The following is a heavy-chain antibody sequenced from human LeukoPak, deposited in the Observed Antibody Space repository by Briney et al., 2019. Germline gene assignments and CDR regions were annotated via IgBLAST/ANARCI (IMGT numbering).Heavy chain of an antibody. V-gene: IGHV4-61*02. Sequence: PSETLSLTCTGSGGSISSGSYYWSWIRQTAEKGLEWIGRIFTSGSTNYNPSLKSRVTISIDTSKNQFSLKLSSVTAADTAVYYCARQRVYSLSVVYWGQRTLVTVSS. D-gene: IGHD5-18*01. J-gene: IGHJ4*02. CDR2: IFTSGST. CDR1: GGSISSGSYY. CDR3: ARQRVYSLSVVY.